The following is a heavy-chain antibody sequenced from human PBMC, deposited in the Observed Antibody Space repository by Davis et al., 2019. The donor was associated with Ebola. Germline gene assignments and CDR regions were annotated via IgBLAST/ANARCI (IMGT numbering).Heavy chain of an antibody. CDR2: ISAYNGNT. Sequence: AASVKVSCKASGYTFTSYGISWVRQAPGQGLEWMGWISAYNGNTNYAQKLQGRVTMTTDTSTSTAYMELRSLRSDDTAVYYCGRDTRIQLWLYRSPANYYYGMDVWGQGTTVTVSS. J-gene: IGHJ6*02. CDR1: GYTFTSYG. V-gene: IGHV1-18*01. CDR3: GRDTRIQLWLYRSPANYYYGMDV. D-gene: IGHD5-18*01.